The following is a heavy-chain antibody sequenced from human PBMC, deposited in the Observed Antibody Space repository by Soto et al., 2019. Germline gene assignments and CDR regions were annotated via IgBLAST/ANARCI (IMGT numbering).Heavy chain of an antibody. D-gene: IGHD6-19*01. V-gene: IGHV3-23*01. J-gene: IGHJ4*02. CDR2: ISNSGDRT. CDR1: GFTFSSYD. CDR3: AKDAPRRSGWFHFDY. Sequence: GGSLRLSCAASGFTFSSYDMCWVRQAPGKGLEWVSGISNSGDRTYYADPVKGRFTISRDNSKSTLYLQMNSLRAEDTAIYYCAKDAPRRSGWFHFDYWGQGTLVTVSS.